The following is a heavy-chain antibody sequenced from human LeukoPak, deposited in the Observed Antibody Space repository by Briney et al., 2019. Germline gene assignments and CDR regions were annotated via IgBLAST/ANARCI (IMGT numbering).Heavy chain of an antibody. V-gene: IGHV4-39*07. CDR1: GGSISSSSYY. Sequence: SETLSLTCTVSGGSISSSSYYWGWIRQPPGKGLEWIGSIYYSGSAYYNPSLKSRVTISVDTSKNQFSLKLSSVTAADTAVYYCARGLYYYDSSGYYAPIDYWGQGTLVTVSS. CDR3: ARGLYYYDSSGYYAPIDY. D-gene: IGHD3-22*01. CDR2: IYYSGSA. J-gene: IGHJ4*02.